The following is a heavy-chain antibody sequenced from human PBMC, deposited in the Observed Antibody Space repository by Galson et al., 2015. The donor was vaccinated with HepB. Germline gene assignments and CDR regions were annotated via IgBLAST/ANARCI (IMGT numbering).Heavy chain of an antibody. J-gene: IGHJ3*02. V-gene: IGHV3-23*01. CDR3: ACSYGDYIQNAFDI. D-gene: IGHD4-17*01. CDR1: GVTFSSSA. Sequence: SLRVSCAAPGVTFSSSAMRWVPQAPGKGLEWVSAISGSGGSTYYADSVKGRFTISRDNSKNTLYLQMNSLRAEDTAVYYCACSYGDYIQNAFDIWGQGTMVTVSS. CDR2: ISGSGGST.